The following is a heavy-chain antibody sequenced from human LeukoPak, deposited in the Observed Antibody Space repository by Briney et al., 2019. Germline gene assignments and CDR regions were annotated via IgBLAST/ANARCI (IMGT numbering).Heavy chain of an antibody. J-gene: IGHJ3*01. CDR1: GYMFAVFG. CDR2: IRVHNGDT. D-gene: IGHD3-9*01. V-gene: IGHV1-18*01. CDR3: ARDRYDVGVAFDF. Sequence: ASVKVSCKASGYMFAVFGITWVRQAPGQGLEWMGSIRVHNGDTNYAQKFQGRLTMTTDTSATTAYMELRSLKSDDTVVYYCARDRYDVGVAFDFWGQGTMVTVSS.